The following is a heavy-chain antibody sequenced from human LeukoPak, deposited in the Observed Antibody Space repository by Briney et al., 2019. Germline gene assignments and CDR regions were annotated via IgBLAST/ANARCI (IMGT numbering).Heavy chain of an antibody. Sequence: PRGSLRLSCAASGFTFSSDWMSWVRQAPGNGLESVANIKQDGSEKYYVDSVKGRFTISSDNAKNSLYLQMNSPRGEDTAVYYCAKLWGATGGRAFDIWGQGTMVTV. CDR2: IKQDGSEK. CDR1: GFTFSSDW. D-gene: IGHD1-26*01. CDR3: AKLWGATGGRAFDI. V-gene: IGHV3-7*01. J-gene: IGHJ3*02.